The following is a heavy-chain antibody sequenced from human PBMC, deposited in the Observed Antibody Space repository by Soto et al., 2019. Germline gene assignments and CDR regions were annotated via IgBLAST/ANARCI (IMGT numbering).Heavy chain of an antibody. D-gene: IGHD6-19*01. Sequence: GGSLRLSCAASGFTFTSFAMSWVRQAPGKGLEWVSAISGSGGSTYYADSVKGRFTISGDNSKNTLYLQMNSLRAEDTATYYCAKDSGARYSSGFDYWGRGTLVTVSS. J-gene: IGHJ4*02. CDR3: AKDSGARYSSGFDY. CDR1: GFTFTSFA. V-gene: IGHV3-23*01. CDR2: ISGSGGST.